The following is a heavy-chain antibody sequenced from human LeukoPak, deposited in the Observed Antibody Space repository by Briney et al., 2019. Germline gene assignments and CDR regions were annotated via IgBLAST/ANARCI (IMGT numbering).Heavy chain of an antibody. D-gene: IGHD3-16*01. J-gene: IGHJ3*02. CDR2: IVVGSGNT. Sequence: SVKVSCKASGFTFTSSAMQWVRQARGQRLEWIGWIVVGSGNTNYAQKFQKRVTITRDMSTSTAYMELSSLRSEDTAVYYCAAGASPHDAFDIWGQGTMVTVSS. V-gene: IGHV1-58*02. CDR3: AAGASPHDAFDI. CDR1: GFTFTSSA.